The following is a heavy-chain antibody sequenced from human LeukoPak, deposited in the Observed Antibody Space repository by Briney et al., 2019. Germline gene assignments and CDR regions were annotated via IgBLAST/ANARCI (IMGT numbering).Heavy chain of an antibody. J-gene: IGHJ5*02. Sequence: SVKVSCKASGGTFSSYAISWVRQAPGQGLEWMGRIIPVFGTANYAQKFQGRVTITTDESTSTAYMELSSLRSEDTAVYYCARSPLGYYYDSSGSNWFDPWGQGTLVTVSS. CDR3: ARSPLGYYYDSSGSNWFDP. CDR1: GGTFSSYA. CDR2: IIPVFGTA. D-gene: IGHD3-22*01. V-gene: IGHV1-69*05.